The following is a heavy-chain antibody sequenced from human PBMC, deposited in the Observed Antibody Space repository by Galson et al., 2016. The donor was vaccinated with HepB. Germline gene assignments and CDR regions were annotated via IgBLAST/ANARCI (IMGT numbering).Heavy chain of an antibody. Sequence: SLRLSCAVSGFTFNSFSTNWVRQAPGKGLEWISHISGSSETIYYADSVKGRFNISRDNAKNSLYLQMNSLRDEDTAVYYCARALGFYIAAAALDSWGQGSLVTVSS. J-gene: IGHJ4*02. V-gene: IGHV3-48*02. CDR3: ARALGFYIAAAALDS. CDR1: GFTFNSFS. CDR2: ISGSSETI. D-gene: IGHD6-25*01.